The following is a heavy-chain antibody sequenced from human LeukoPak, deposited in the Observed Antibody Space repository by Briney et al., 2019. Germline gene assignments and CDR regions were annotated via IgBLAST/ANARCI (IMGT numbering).Heavy chain of an antibody. J-gene: IGHJ6*02. CDR3: AKDRLHGDYYYYGMDV. CDR2: ISWNSGSI. CDR1: GFTFDDYA. Sequence: GGSLRLSCAASGFTFDDYAMHWVRQAPGKGLEWVSGISWNSGSIGYADSVKGRFTISRDNAKNSLYLQMNSLRAEDTALYYCAKDRLHGDYYYYGMDVWGQGTTVTVSS. D-gene: IGHD4-17*01. V-gene: IGHV3-9*01.